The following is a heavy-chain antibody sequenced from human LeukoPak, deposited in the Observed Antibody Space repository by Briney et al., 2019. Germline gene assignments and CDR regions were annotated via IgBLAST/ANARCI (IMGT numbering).Heavy chain of an antibody. Sequence: ASVKVSCKASGYTFTGYYMHWGRQAPGQGLEWMGWINPNSGGTNYAQKFQGRVTMTRDTSISTAYMELSSLRSEDTAVYYCAREDIVGAPDAFDIWGQGTMVTVSS. V-gene: IGHV1-2*02. J-gene: IGHJ3*02. D-gene: IGHD1-26*01. CDR2: INPNSGGT. CDR3: AREDIVGAPDAFDI. CDR1: GYTFTGYY.